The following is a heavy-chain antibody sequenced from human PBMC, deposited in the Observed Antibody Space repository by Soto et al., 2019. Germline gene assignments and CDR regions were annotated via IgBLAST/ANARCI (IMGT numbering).Heavy chain of an antibody. V-gene: IGHV4-4*02. CDR3: AHQTISYTLDV. Sequence: QVQLQESGPGLVKPSGTLSLTCAVSGGSIRGHYWWSWVRQTPGKGLEWIGETYHGGATYYNPSLKSRVTISTDESKNQLSLKLNFVTAAVTAVYYCAHQTISYTLDVWGQGTTVTVSS. D-gene: IGHD1-1*01. CDR1: GGSIRGHYW. J-gene: IGHJ6*02. CDR2: TYHGGAT.